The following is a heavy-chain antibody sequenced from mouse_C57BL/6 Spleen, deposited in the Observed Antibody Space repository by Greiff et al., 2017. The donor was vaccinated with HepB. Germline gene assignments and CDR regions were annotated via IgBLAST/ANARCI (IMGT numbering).Heavy chain of an antibody. CDR3: ARSRELTGTAYYAMDY. CDR2: IDPSDSYT. D-gene: IGHD4-1*01. CDR1: GYTFTSYW. J-gene: IGHJ4*01. Sequence: VQLQQPGAELVMPGASVKLSCKASGYTFTSYWMHWVKQRPGQGLEWIGEIDPSDSYTNYNQKFKGKSTLPVDKSSSTAYMQLSSLTSEDSAVYYCARSRELTGTAYYAMDYWGQGTSVTVSS. V-gene: IGHV1-69*01.